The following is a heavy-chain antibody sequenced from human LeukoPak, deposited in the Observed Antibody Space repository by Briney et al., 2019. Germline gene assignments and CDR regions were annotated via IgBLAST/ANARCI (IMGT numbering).Heavy chain of an antibody. CDR3: VRDVAYDFRNPYRYFQH. J-gene: IGHJ1*01. CDR2: IKEDGNGK. Sequence: GGSLRLSCAASGFIFSSYWMSWVRQAPGKGLEWVANIKEDGNGKYYVDSVKGRFTISRDNAKKSLYLQMKSLRAEDTAVYYCVRDVAYDFRNPYRYFQHWGQGTLVTVSS. D-gene: IGHD3-3*01. V-gene: IGHV3-7*01. CDR1: GFIFSSYW.